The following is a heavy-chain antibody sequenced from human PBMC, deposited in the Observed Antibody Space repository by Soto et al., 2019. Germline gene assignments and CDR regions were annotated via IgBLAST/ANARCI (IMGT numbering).Heavy chain of an antibody. Sequence: SETLSLTCAVYGGSFSGYYRSWIRQPPGKGLEWIGEINHSGSTNYNPSLKSRVTISVDTSKNQFSLKLSSVTAADTAVYYCARASIVVVTRVKYFQHWGQGTLVTVSS. V-gene: IGHV4-34*01. CDR2: INHSGST. CDR1: GGSFSGYY. J-gene: IGHJ1*01. D-gene: IGHD2-21*02. CDR3: ARASIVVVTRVKYFQH.